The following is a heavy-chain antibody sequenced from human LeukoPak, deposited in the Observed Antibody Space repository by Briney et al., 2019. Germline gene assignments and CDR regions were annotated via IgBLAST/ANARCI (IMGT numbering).Heavy chain of an antibody. CDR2: IGPNSGGT. J-gene: IGHJ5*02. Sequence: GASVKVSCKASGYTFSDYYMHWVRQAPGQGLEWMGWIGPNSGGTNYAQEFQGRVTMTRDTSISTAYMELSRLISDDTAVYYCARSNIAVRRGDNWFDPWGQGTLVTVSS. V-gene: IGHV1-2*02. CDR3: ARSNIAVRRGDNWFDP. CDR1: GYTFSDYY. D-gene: IGHD6-6*01.